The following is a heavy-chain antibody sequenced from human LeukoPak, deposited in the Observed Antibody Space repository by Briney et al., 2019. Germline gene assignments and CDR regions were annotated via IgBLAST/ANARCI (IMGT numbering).Heavy chain of an antibody. CDR3: AKEDFLDAFDI. Sequence: GGSLRLSCAASGFTFSSYGMHWVRQAPGKGLEWVAVISYDGSNKYYAGSVKGRFTISRDNSKNTLYLQMNSLRAEDTAVYYCAKEDFLDAFDIWGQGTMDTVSS. D-gene: IGHD3/OR15-3a*01. CDR2: ISYDGSNK. J-gene: IGHJ3*02. CDR1: GFTFSSYG. V-gene: IGHV3-30*18.